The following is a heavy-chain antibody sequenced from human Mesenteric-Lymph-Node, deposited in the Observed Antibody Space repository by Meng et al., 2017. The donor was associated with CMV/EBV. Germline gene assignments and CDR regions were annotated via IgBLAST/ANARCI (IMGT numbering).Heavy chain of an antibody. CDR3: AKDGNVLRFLEWSYYYGMDV. V-gene: IGHV3-72*01. Sequence: GESLKISCAASGFTFSDYYMDWVRQAPGKGLEWVGRIRRKANSYSTEYAASVKGRFTISRDNAKNTLYLQMNSLRAEDTAVYYCAKDGNVLRFLEWSYYYGMDVWGQGTTVTVSS. D-gene: IGHD3-3*01. CDR2: IRRKANSYST. J-gene: IGHJ6*02. CDR1: GFTFSDYY.